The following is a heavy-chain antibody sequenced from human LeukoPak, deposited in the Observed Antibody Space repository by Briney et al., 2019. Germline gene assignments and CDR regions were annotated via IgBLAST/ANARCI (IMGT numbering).Heavy chain of an antibody. CDR1: GYSFTSYW. CDR3: ARGPAAFIVVVPAAIRSWWFDP. Sequence: GESLQISCKGSGYSFTSYWIGWVRQLPGKGLEWMGIIYPGDSDTRYSPSFQGQVTISADKSISTAYLQWSSLKASDTAMYYCARGPAAFIVVVPAAIRSWWFDPWGQGTLVTVSS. V-gene: IGHV5-51*01. D-gene: IGHD2-2*01. CDR2: IYPGDSDT. J-gene: IGHJ5*02.